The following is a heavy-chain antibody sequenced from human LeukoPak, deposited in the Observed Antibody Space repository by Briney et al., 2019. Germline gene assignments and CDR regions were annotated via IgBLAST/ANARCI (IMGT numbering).Heavy chain of an antibody. V-gene: IGHV1-8*01. CDR2: MNPNSGNT. CDR1: GYTFTSYD. CDR3: ARGAEYYYDSSFQH. Sequence: GASVKVSCKASGYTFTSYDINWVRQATGQGLEWMGWMNPNSGNTGYAQKFQGRVTMTRNTSISTAYMELSSLRSEDTAVYYCARGAEYYYDSSFQHWGQGTLVTVSS. D-gene: IGHD3-22*01. J-gene: IGHJ1*01.